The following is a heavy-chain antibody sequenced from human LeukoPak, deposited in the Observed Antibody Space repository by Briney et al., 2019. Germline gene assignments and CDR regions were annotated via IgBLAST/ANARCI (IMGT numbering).Heavy chain of an antibody. V-gene: IGHV3-11*04. CDR3: ARRIVVVPAAMPGAFDYFDY. J-gene: IGHJ4*02. Sequence: PGGSLRLSCAASGFTFSDYYMSRIRQAPGKGLEWVSYISSSGSTIYYADSVKGRFTISRDNAKNSLYLQMNSLRAEDTAVYYCARRIVVVPAAMPGAFDYFDYWGQGTLVTVSS. D-gene: IGHD2-2*01. CDR2: ISSSGSTI. CDR1: GFTFSDYY.